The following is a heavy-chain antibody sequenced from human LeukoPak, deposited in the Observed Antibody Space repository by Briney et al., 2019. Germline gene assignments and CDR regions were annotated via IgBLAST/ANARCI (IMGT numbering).Heavy chain of an antibody. V-gene: IGHV4-59*01. Sequence: SETLSLTCTVSGGSISSYYWSWIRQPPGKGLEWIGYIYYSGSTNYNPSLKSRVTLSVDTSKNQFSLKLSSVTAADTAVYYCARGTVAGTLKYYFDYWGQGTLVTVSS. J-gene: IGHJ4*02. D-gene: IGHD6-19*01. CDR2: IYYSGST. CDR1: GGSISSYY. CDR3: ARGTVAGTLKYYFDY.